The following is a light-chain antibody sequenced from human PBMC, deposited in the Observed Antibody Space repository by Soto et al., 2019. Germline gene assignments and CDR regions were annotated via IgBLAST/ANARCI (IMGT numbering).Light chain of an antibody. CDR3: AAWDDSRNRLV. CDR2: NNN. J-gene: IGLJ1*01. V-gene: IGLV1-44*01. Sequence: QSVLTQPPSASGTPGQRVTISCSGSSSNIGSNTVNWYQQLPGTAPKLLIYNNNQRPSGVPDRFSGSKSGTAASLAISGLQSEDEADYYCAAWDDSRNRLVFGTGTKVTVL. CDR1: SSNIGSNT.